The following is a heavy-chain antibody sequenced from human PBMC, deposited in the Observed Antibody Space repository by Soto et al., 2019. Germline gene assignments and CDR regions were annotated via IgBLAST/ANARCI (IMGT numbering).Heavy chain of an antibody. CDR3: ARGGYGDY. V-gene: IGHV1-18*01. J-gene: IGHJ4*02. D-gene: IGHD1-1*01. CDR1: GYAFTTYG. Sequence: QVHLVQSGAEVKKPGASVKVSCKGSGYAFTTYGITWVRQAPGKGLEWMGWISATNGKTNYAQKLQGRVTVTRDPSTSPAYMELRSLRSDDTAVYYCARGGYGDYWGQGALVTVSS. CDR2: ISATNGKT.